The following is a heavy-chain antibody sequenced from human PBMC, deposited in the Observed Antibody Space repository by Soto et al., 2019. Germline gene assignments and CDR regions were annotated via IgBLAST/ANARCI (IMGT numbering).Heavy chain of an antibody. CDR3: ARDRDDYGSGNYYNRIDF. CDR1: GGIFSTYA. J-gene: IGHJ4*02. Sequence: QVQLVQSGAEVKKPGSSVKVSCKASGGIFSTYAISWLRQAPGQGLEWMGGIIPIFGTPNYAQRFQGRVTITGDESTTKSYMELSRLKSEDTAVYYCARDRDDYGSGNYYNRIDFWGQGTLVTVSS. D-gene: IGHD3-10*01. V-gene: IGHV1-69*01. CDR2: IIPIFGTP.